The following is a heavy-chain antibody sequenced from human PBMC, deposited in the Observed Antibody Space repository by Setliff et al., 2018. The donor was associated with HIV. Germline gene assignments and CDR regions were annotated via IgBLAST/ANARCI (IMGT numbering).Heavy chain of an antibody. Sequence: SETLSLTCTVSGGSMSSSGPGYYWGWVRQPPGGGLEWIGSVFYRGRTYYNPSLKSRVTISVDTSKNQFSLKLSSVTAADTAVYYCARDPKPKFWSGNSPFDYWGQGTLVTVSS. V-gene: IGHV4-39*07. D-gene: IGHD3-3*01. CDR3: ARDPKPKFWSGNSPFDY. CDR2: VFYRGRT. J-gene: IGHJ4*02. CDR1: GGSMSSSGPGYY.